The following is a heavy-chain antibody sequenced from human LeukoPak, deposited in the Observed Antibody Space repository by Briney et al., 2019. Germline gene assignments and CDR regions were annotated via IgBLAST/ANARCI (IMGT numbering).Heavy chain of an antibody. CDR1: GGSISRYY. CDR2: IYYSGST. CDR3: ASQAYDSSGYAFDI. V-gene: IGHV4-59*12. D-gene: IGHD3-22*01. J-gene: IGHJ3*02. Sequence: SETLSLTCTVSGGSISRYYWRWIRQPPGKGLEWIGYIYYSGSTNYNPSLKSRVTISVDTSNNQFSLKLSSVTHAGIAVYYCASQAYDSSGYAFDIWGQGTMVTVSS.